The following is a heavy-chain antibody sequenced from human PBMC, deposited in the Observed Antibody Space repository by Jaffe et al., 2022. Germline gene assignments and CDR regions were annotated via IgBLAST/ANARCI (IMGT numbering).Heavy chain of an antibody. CDR3: AMASSYYDSSGYYLIFDY. Sequence: QVQLQESGPGLVKPSGTLSLTCAVSGGSISSSNWWSWIRQPPGKGLEWIGEIYHSGSTNYNPSLKSRVTISVDKSKNQFSLKLSSVTAADTAVYYCAMASSYYDSSGYYLIFDYWGQGTLVTVSS. CDR2: IYHSGST. D-gene: IGHD3-22*01. V-gene: IGHV4-4*02. J-gene: IGHJ4*02. CDR1: GGSISSSNW.